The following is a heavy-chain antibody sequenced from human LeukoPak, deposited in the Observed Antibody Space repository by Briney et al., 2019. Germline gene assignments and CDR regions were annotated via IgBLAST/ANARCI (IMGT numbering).Heavy chain of an antibody. CDR1: GGSVSGGSYY. D-gene: IGHD6-13*01. Sequence: SETLSLTCTVSGGSVSGGSYYWSWIRQPPGKGLEWIGYIYYSGSTNYNPSLKSRVTISVDTTKNQFSLKLSSVTAADTAVYYCARWAAAWYGDYWGQGTLVTVSS. J-gene: IGHJ4*02. V-gene: IGHV4-61*01. CDR3: ARWAAAWYGDY. CDR2: IYYSGST.